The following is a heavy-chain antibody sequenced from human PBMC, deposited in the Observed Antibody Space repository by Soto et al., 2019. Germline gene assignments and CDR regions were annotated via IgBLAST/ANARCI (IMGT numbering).Heavy chain of an antibody. V-gene: IGHV3-23*01. CDR1: GFTFSTYA. J-gene: IGHJ4*02. CDR3: ACLAWFGDPVPPFDC. Sequence: GSLRLSCAASGFTFSTYAMTWVRQAPGKGLEWVSGISGSGGNTHHADSVKGRFIISRDNSMNTFYLQMNSLRAEDTAVYFCACLAWFGDPVPPFDCWGQGILVTVSS. D-gene: IGHD3-10*01. CDR2: ISGSGGNT.